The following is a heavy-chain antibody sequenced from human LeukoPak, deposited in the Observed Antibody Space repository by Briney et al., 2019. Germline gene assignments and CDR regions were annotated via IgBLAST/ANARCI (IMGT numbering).Heavy chain of an antibody. J-gene: IGHJ6*03. CDR2: ISGSGGST. CDR1: GFTFSSYA. Sequence: PGGSLTLSCAASGFTFSSYAMSWVRQAPGKGLEWVSAISGSGGSTYYADSVKGRFTISRDNSKNTLYLQMNSLRAEDTAVYYCAKGGATTYNYYYYYMDVWGKGTTVTVSS. V-gene: IGHV3-23*01. CDR3: AKGGATTYNYYYYYMDV. D-gene: IGHD2-15*01.